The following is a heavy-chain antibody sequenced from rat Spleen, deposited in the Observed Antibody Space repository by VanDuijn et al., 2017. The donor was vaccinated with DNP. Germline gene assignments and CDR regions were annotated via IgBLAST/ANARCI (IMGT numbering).Heavy chain of an antibody. V-gene: IGHV5-7*01. Sequence: EVQLVESGGGLVQPGRSLKLSCAASGFTLGDYNMAWVRQAPKKGLEWVATIIYDGTRTYYRNSVRGRFTISRDNVKSSLYLQMDSLRSEDTATDSCARHSDPGISAMDAWGQGTSVTVSS. J-gene: IGHJ4*01. CDR3: ARHSDPGISAMDA. D-gene: IGHD1-4*01. CDR1: GFTLGDYN. CDR2: IIYDGTRT.